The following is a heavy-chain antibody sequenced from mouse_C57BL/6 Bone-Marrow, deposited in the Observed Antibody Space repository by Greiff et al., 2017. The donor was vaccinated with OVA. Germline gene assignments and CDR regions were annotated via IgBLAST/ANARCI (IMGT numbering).Heavy chain of an antibody. CDR2: IWSGGST. Sequence: VKLVESGPGLVQPSQRLSITCTVSGFSLTSYGVHWVRQPPGKGLEWLGVIWSGGSTDYNAAFISRLSISKDNSKSQVFFKMNSLQADDTAIYYCAKNYLGAMDYWGQGTSVTVSS. V-gene: IGHV2-4*01. CDR1: GFSLTSYG. J-gene: IGHJ4*01. CDR3: AKNYLGAMDY. D-gene: IGHD4-1*01.